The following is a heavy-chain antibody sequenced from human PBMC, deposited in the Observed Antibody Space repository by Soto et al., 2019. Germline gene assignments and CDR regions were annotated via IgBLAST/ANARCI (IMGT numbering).Heavy chain of an antibody. Sequence: GGSLRLSCAASGFTVSSNYMSWVRQAPGKGLEWVSVIYSGGSTYYADSVKGRFTISRDNSKNTLYLQMNSLRAEDTAVYYCARDRRSGSGVCYDYWGQGTLVTVSS. CDR2: IYSGGST. J-gene: IGHJ4*02. D-gene: IGHD2-8*01. CDR1: GFTVSSNY. CDR3: ARDRRSGSGVCYDY. V-gene: IGHV3-66*01.